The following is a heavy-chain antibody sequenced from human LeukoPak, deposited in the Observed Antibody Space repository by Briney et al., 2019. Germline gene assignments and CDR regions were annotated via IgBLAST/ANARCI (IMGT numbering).Heavy chain of an antibody. J-gene: IGHJ4*02. CDR1: GFTFGDYA. CDR2: IRSKAYGGTT. Sequence: GGSLRLSCTAPGFTFGDYAMSWFRQAPGKGLEWVGFIRSKAYGGTTEYAASVKGRFTISRDDSKSIAYLQMNSLKTEDTAVYYCTRGLIGDDFWSGYYPYYFDYWGQGTLVTVSS. D-gene: IGHD3-3*01. V-gene: IGHV3-49*03. CDR3: TRGLIGDDFWSGYYPYYFDY.